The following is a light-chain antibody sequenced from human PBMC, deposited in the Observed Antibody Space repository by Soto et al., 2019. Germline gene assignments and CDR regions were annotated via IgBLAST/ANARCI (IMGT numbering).Light chain of an antibody. CDR1: SSGVGGYTY. Sequence: QSALTQPASVSGSPGQSIPISCTGTSSGVGGYTYVSWYQQHPAKAPTLMIYEVMNRPSRVSNRFSGSKSGNTASLTISGLQAEDEADDYCSSYTRSSTLVFGGGTKRTV. J-gene: IGLJ3*02. CDR2: EVM. CDR3: SSYTRSSTLV. V-gene: IGLV2-14*01.